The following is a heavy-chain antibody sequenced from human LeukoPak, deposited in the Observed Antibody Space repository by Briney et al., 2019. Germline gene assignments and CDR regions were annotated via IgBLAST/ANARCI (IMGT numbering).Heavy chain of an antibody. CDR2: INPNSGAT. Sequence: ASVKVSCKASGYTFTDYYIYWVRQAPGQGLEWMGWINPNSGATDYAQKFQGRVIMTRDTSISTAYMELSRLRSDDTAVYYCAKDNGEGYSSYHHWGQGTLVTVSS. D-gene: IGHD2-15*01. CDR1: GYTFTDYY. CDR3: AKDNGEGYSSYHH. J-gene: IGHJ1*01. V-gene: IGHV1-2*02.